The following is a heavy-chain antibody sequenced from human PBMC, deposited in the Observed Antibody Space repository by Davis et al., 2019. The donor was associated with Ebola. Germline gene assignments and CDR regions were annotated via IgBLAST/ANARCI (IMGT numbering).Heavy chain of an antibody. CDR2: IYYSGST. Sequence: PSETLSLTCTVSGGSISSYYWSWIRQPPGKGLEWIGYIYYSGSTNYNPSLKSRVTISVDTSKNQFSLKLSSVTAADTAVYYCARDVNPRIAAAGHFDYWGQGTLVTVSS. D-gene: IGHD6-13*01. CDR1: GGSISSYY. V-gene: IGHV4-59*01. J-gene: IGHJ4*02. CDR3: ARDVNPRIAAAGHFDY.